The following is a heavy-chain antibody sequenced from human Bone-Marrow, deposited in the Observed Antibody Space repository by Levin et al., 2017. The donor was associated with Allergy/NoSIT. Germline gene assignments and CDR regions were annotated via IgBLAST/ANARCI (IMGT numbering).Heavy chain of an antibody. Sequence: KVSCKASGYNFTTYWIGWVRHVPEKGLEWMAIIYPGDSDTRYSPSFQGQVTISVDKSISTTYLQYNSLRASDTAMYYCARHRVATRTNDAFDFWGLGTLVTVSP. J-gene: IGHJ3*01. D-gene: IGHD1/OR15-1a*01. CDR2: IYPGDSDT. V-gene: IGHV5-51*01. CDR1: GYNFTTYW. CDR3: ARHRVATRTNDAFDF.